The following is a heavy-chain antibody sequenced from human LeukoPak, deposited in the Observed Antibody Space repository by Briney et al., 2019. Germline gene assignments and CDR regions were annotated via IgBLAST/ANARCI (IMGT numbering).Heavy chain of an antibody. CDR1: GGSISSSSYY. Sequence: PSETLSLTCTVSGGSISSSSYYWGWIRQPPGKGLEWIGSIYYSGSTYYNPSLKSRVTISVDTSKNQFSLKLSSVTAADTAVYYCASGAAIPATSYYYYYGMDVWGQGTTVTVSS. J-gene: IGHJ6*02. CDR2: IYYSGST. CDR3: ASGAAIPATSYYYYYGMDV. V-gene: IGHV4-39*01. D-gene: IGHD2-21*02.